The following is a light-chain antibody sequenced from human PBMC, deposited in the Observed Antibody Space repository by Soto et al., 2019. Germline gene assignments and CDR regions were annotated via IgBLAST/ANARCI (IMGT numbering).Light chain of an antibody. V-gene: IGKV3-20*01. CDR1: QSVSNNY. CDR3: QQHGNSPRT. Sequence: EIVLTQSPGTLSLSPGERATLSCRASQSVSNNYLAWYQQKPGQAPRLLIYGASSRATGIPVRFSGSGSGTDFTLTISRLEPEDFAVYYCQQHGNSPRTFGQGTKV. J-gene: IGKJ1*01. CDR2: GAS.